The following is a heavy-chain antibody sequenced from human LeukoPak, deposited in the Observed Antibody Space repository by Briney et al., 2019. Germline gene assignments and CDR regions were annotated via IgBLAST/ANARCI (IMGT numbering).Heavy chain of an antibody. CDR1: GGSIRGYY. Sequence: PSETLSLTCTVSGGSIRGYYWSWIRQPAGKGLEWIGRIYTSGSTNYNPSLKSRVTMSVDTSKNQFSLKLSPVTAADTAVYYCARGVAAAVSWFDSWGQGTPVTVSS. CDR2: IYTSGST. J-gene: IGHJ5*01. CDR3: ARGVAAAVSWFDS. V-gene: IGHV4-4*07. D-gene: IGHD6-13*01.